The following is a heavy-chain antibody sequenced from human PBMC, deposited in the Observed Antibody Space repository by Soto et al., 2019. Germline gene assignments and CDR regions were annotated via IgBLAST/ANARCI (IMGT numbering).Heavy chain of an antibody. V-gene: IGHV3-23*01. CDR1: GFTFSGYA. CDR2: ISGSGGST. J-gene: IGHJ4*02. CDR3: AKDNGDCSSTSCYASRY. Sequence: ESGGGLVQPGGSLRLSCAASGFTFSGYAMTWVRQAPGKGLEWVSGISGSGGSTYYADSVKGRFTISRDNSKNTLFLQMNSLRAADTAVYYCAKDNGDCSSTSCYASRYWGQGTLVTVSS. D-gene: IGHD2-2*01.